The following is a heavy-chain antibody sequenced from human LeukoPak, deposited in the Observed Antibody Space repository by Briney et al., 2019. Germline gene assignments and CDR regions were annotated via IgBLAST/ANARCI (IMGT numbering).Heavy chain of an antibody. V-gene: IGHV4-4*07. CDR3: AREIVTIFGVVSGAFDI. J-gene: IGHJ3*02. CDR1: GGSISSYY. CDR2: IYTSGST. Sequence: PSETLSLTCTVSGGSISSYYWSWIRQPAGKGLEWIGRIYTSGSTNYNPSLKSRVTMSVDTSKNQFSLKLSSVTAADTAVYYCAREIVTIFGVVSGAFDIWGQGTMVTVSS. D-gene: IGHD3-3*01.